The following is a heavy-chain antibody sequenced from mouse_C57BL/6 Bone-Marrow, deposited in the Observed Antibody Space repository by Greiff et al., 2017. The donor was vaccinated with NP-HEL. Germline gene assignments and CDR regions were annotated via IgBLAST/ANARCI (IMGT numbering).Heavy chain of an antibody. J-gene: IGHJ2*01. Sequence: QVQLQQSGAELVRPGTSVKVSCKASGYAFTNYLIEWVKQRPGQGLEWIGVINPGSGGTNYNEKFKGKATLTADKSSSTAYMQLSSLTSEDSAVYFCARLLRYYFDYWGQGTTLTVSS. CDR1: GYAFTNYL. CDR3: ARLLRYYFDY. V-gene: IGHV1-54*01. D-gene: IGHD1-1*01. CDR2: INPGSGGT.